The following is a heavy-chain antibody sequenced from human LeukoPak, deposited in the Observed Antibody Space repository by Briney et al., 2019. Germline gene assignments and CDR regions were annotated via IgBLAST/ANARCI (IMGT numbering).Heavy chain of an antibody. J-gene: IGHJ3*02. V-gene: IGHV3-30*02. D-gene: IGHD5-24*01. Sequence: GGSLRLSCAPSGFSLINCDMHWVRQTPGKGLEWVAFIHYDGSEKYYAGSLKGRFTISRDNSKNTLYLQMNSLRGEDTAVYYCARNRVGFYYADAFDMWGQGTMATVSS. CDR1: GFSLINCD. CDR2: IHYDGSEK. CDR3: ARNRVGFYYADAFDM.